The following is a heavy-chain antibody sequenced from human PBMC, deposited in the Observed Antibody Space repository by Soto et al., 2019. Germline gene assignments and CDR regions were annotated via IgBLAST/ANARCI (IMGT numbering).Heavy chain of an antibody. D-gene: IGHD2-15*01. CDR1: GFTFSSYC. V-gene: IGHV3-30*18. J-gene: IGHJ6*02. CDR3: SKDFHYCSGSRCYSDDYYYYYGMDV. CDR2: ISYDGNNK. Sequence: PGGSLRLSCAASGFTFSSYCMHWVRQAPGKGLEWVAVISYDGNNKYYADSVKGRVTISRDNSKKTLYLQMNRLRAEDTAVYYCSKDFHYCSGSRCYSDDYYYYYGMDVWGQGTTVPVCS.